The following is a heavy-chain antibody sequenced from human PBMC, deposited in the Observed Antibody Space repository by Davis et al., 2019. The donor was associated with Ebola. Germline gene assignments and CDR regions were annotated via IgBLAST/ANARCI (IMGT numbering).Heavy chain of an antibody. D-gene: IGHD4-11*01. V-gene: IGHV3-23*01. Sequence: GESLKISCAASGFTFSSYAMSWVRQAPGKGLEWVSTITGSADLTHYADSVKGRLTVSRDNPKNSLYLQMNSLRAEDTAVYYCARDRSYSNYDGYYYYGMDVWGQGTTVTVSS. CDR3: ARDRSYSNYDGYYYYGMDV. CDR2: ITGSADLT. J-gene: IGHJ6*02. CDR1: GFTFSSYA.